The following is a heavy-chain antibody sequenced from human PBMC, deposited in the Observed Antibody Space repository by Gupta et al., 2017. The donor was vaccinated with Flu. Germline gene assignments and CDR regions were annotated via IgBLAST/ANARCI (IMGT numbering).Heavy chain of an antibody. J-gene: IGHJ4*02. D-gene: IGHD4-17*01. CDR1: GFSFSSYA. V-gene: IGHV3-30-3*01. CDR2: ISYDGGSV. Sequence: QEQLVASVGGVVQPGRSLRLSCAVSGFSFSSYAMYWVRQAPGKGLEWVAVISYDGGSVDYADSVKGRFTISRDNSKNSLYLQMNSLRPDDTAVYYCAGYGDFASWGQGALVTVSS. CDR3: AGYGDFAS.